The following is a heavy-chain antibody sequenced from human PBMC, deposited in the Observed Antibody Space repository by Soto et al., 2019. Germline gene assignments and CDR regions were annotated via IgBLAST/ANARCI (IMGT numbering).Heavy chain of an antibody. D-gene: IGHD3-10*01. CDR2: INTFNYAT. J-gene: IGHJ6*03. V-gene: IGHV1-18*01. CDR3: ARDRASVALRGGAGRYYMDV. CDR1: GYTFTNFY. Sequence: KVSCKASGYTFTNFYITWVRQAPGQGLEWLGWINTFNYATNYAQKLQGRVTLTTDTSTTTAFMELRSLKSDDTAVYLCARDRASVALRGGAGRYYMDVWGKGTTVTVSS.